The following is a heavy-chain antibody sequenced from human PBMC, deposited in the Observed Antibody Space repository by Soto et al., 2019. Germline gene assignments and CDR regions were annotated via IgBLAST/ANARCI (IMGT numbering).Heavy chain of an antibody. CDR1: GGTFSSYA. CDR2: IIPIFGTA. J-gene: IGHJ4*02. CDR3: AREDGSGSYWGAN. D-gene: IGHD3-10*01. V-gene: IGHV1-69*01. Sequence: QVQLVQSGAEVKKPGSSVKVSCKASGGTFSSYAISWVRQAPGQGLEWMGGIIPIFGTANYAQQFQGRVTITADESTGTAYMELGSLRSEDTAVYYCAREDGSGSYWGANWGQGTLVTVSS.